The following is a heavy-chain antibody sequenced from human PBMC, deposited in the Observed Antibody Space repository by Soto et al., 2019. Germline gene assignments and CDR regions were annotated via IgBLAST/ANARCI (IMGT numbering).Heavy chain of an antibody. Sequence: PGGSLRLSCAASGLTFNSYAMSWSLQATGKGLEWASAISGSGGSIYYADSVKGRFTISRDNSKNTLYLQMNSLRAEDTAVYYCAKDAHVCSSASCYSWPHIYDVDVLGKGTTVTGSS. V-gene: IGHV3-23*01. CDR2: ISGSGGSI. CDR1: GLTFNSYA. CDR3: AKDAHVCSSASCYSWPHIYDVDV. J-gene: IGHJ6*03. D-gene: IGHD2-2*01.